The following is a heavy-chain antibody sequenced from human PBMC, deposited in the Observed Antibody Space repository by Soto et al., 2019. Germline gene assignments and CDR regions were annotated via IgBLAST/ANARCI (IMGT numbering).Heavy chain of an antibody. CDR1: GYTFTSYD. V-gene: IGHV1-8*01. CDR3: AKAISGYYAPSDY. J-gene: IGHJ4*02. Sequence: ASVKVSCKASGYTFTSYDINWVRQATGQGLEWMGWMNPNSGNTGYAQKFQGRVTMTRNTSISTAYMELSSLRSEDTAVYYCAKAISGYYAPSDYWGQGTQVTVSS. CDR2: MNPNSGNT. D-gene: IGHD3-22*01.